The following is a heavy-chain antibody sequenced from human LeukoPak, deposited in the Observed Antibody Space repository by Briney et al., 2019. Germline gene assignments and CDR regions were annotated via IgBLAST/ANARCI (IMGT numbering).Heavy chain of an antibody. CDR1: SFTSYW. CDR3: ASHYSGSYNFDY. CDR2: IYYSGST. V-gene: IGHV4-39*01. D-gene: IGHD1-26*01. Sequence: SFTSYWIGWVRQLPGKGLEWMGSIYYSGSTYYNPSLKSRVTISVDTSKNQFSLKLSSVTAADTAVYYCASHYSGSYNFDYWGQGTLVTVSS. J-gene: IGHJ4*02.